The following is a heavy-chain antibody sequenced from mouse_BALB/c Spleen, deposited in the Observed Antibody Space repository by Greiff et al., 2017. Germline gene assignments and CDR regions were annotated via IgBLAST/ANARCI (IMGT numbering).Heavy chain of an antibody. Sequence: QVQLQQSGAELVRPGVSVKFSCKGSGYTFTGYAIHWVRQRPAQGLEWIGCIFPGDGSTKYNEKFKGKATLTVDKSSSTAYMELSRLTSEDSAVYFCAKEYDCAMDYWGQGTSVTVSS. CDR1: GYTFTGYA. J-gene: IGHJ4*01. CDR3: AKEYDCAMDY. D-gene: IGHD5-1*01. CDR2: IFPGDGST. V-gene: IGHV1-85*01.